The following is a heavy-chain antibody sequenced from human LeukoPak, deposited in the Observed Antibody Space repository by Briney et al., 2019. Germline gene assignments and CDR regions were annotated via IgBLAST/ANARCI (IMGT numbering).Heavy chain of an antibody. CDR1: GFTFSNAW. D-gene: IGHD6-13*01. J-gene: IGHJ4*02. CDR3: TTETPYSSSWYPYCGY. CDR2: IKSKTDGGTT. V-gene: IGHV3-15*01. Sequence: PGGSLRLSCAASGFTFSNAWMTWVRQAPGKGLEWVGRIKSKTDGGTTDYAAPVKGRFNISRDDSKNTLYLQINSLKTEDTAVYYCTTETPYSSSWYPYCGYWGQGTLVTVSS.